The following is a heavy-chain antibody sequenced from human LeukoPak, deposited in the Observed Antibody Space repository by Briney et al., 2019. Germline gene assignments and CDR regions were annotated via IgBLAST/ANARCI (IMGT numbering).Heavy chain of an antibody. J-gene: IGHJ4*02. CDR3: ARMTMSGVATPHDY. CDR1: GYTFTHYS. Sequence: ASVKVSCKASGYTFTHYSVSWVRQAPGQGLEWMGWISTYYGNTKYAQRFQGRVTMTTDTSTTTAYMEVRSLRYDDTAVYYCARMTMSGVATPHDYWGQGALVTVSS. D-gene: IGHD3-3*01. CDR2: ISTYYGNT. V-gene: IGHV1-18*01.